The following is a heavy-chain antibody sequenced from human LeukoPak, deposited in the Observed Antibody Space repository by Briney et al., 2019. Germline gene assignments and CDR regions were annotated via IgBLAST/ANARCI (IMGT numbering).Heavy chain of an antibody. V-gene: IGHV4-4*07. CDR1: GGSISSYY. D-gene: IGHD6-19*01. CDR3: ARDLYKQWLVDLPNDAFDI. Sequence: SETLSLTCTASGGSISSYYWSWIRQPAGKGLEWIGRIYTSGSTNYNPSLKSRVTMSVDTSKNQFSLKLSSVTAADTAVYYCARDLYKQWLVDLPNDAFDIWGQGTMVTVSS. CDR2: IYTSGST. J-gene: IGHJ3*02.